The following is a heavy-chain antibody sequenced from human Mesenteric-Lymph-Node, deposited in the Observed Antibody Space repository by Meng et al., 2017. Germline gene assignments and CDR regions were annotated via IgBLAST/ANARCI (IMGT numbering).Heavy chain of an antibody. CDR2: ISGSGVSI. Sequence: DSWGGLVQPGGSLRLPCEASGFTFNSYTMSWVRQAPGKGLAWVSTISGSGVSIYYADSVKGRFTISRDNSKNTLYLQMDSLRAEDTAVYYCAKDLATVADWGQGTLVTVSS. CDR3: AKDLATVAD. J-gene: IGHJ4*02. CDR1: GFTFNSYT. D-gene: IGHD4-23*01. V-gene: IGHV3-23*01.